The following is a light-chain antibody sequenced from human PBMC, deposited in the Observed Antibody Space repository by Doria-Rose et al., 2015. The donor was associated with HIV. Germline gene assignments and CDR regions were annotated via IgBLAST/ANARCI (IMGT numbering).Light chain of an antibody. Sequence: STGDRVTITCRASQDISNYLAWYQQKPGKAPKLLIYAASTLQSGVPSRFSGSGSGTDFTLTISYLQSEDFATYYCQQYYSYPPTSGQGTKVEVK. J-gene: IGKJ1*01. V-gene: IGKV1-8*01. CDR3: QQYYSYPPT. CDR2: AAS. CDR1: QDISNY.